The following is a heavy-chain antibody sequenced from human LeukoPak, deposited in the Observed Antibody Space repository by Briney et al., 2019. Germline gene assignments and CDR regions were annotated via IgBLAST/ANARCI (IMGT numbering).Heavy chain of an antibody. V-gene: IGHV3-21*01. J-gene: IGHJ5*02. CDR1: GFTFSTYS. D-gene: IGHD3-16*01. CDR2: ISSSSNYI. CDR3: APGPPYVT. Sequence: GGSLRLSCAASGFTFSTYSMNWVRQAPGKGLEWVSSISSSSNYIYYADSVKGRITISRDNAKNSLYLQMNSLRAEDTAVYYCAPGPPYVTWGQGTLVTVSS.